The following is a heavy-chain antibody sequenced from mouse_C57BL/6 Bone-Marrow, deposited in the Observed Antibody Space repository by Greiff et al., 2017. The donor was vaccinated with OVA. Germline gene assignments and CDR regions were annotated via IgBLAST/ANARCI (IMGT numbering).Heavy chain of an antibody. Sequence: VQLKQSGAELVRPGASVKLSCTASGFNIKDDYMHWVKQRPEQGLEWIGWIDPENGDTEYASKFQGKATITADTSSNTAYLQLSSLTSEDTAVYYCTTGYYSDYEGYWGQGTTLTVSS. CDR2: IDPENGDT. D-gene: IGHD2-13*01. CDR1: GFNIKDDY. CDR3: TTGYYSDYEGY. J-gene: IGHJ2*01. V-gene: IGHV14-4*01.